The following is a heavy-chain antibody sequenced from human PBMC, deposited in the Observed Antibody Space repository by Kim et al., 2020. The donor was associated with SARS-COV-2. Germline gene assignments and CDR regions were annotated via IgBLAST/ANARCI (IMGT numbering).Heavy chain of an antibody. J-gene: IGHJ6*02. CDR1: GLSINRNA. V-gene: IGHV3-23*01. Sequence: GGSLRLSCAASGLSINRNAMTWVRQAPGKGLQWVSSISGSGTSTYYADSVKGRFTISRDKSKNTVYLQMNSLRVEDTAIYYCAKALQGGDYGMDVWGQGTTVTVSS. CDR3: AKALQGGDYGMDV. CDR2: ISGSGTST. D-gene: IGHD4-17*01.